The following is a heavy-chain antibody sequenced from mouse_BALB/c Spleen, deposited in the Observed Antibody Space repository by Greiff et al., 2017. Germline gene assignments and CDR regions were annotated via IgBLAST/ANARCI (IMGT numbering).Heavy chain of an antibody. D-gene: IGHD2-3*01. CDR2: IYPGNSDT. J-gene: IGHJ2*01. CDR1: GYSFTSYW. CDR3: TRWLLPFDY. Sequence: EVQLQQSGAELARPGASVRMSCKASGYSFTSYWMHWVKQRPGQGLEWIGAIYPGNSDTSYNQKFKGKAKLTAVTSASTAYMELSSLTNEDSAVYYCTRWLLPFDYWGQGTTLTVSS. V-gene: IGHV1-5*01.